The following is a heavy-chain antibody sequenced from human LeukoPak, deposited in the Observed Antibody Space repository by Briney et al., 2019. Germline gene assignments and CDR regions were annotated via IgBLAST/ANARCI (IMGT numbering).Heavy chain of an antibody. CDR1: GFTFSSYW. Sequence: GGSLRLSCAASGFTFSSYWMSWVRQAPGKGLKWVANIKQDGSEKYYVDSVKGRFTISRDNAKNSLYLQMNSLRAEDTAVYYCARARVLNSGSEDYWGQGTLVTVSS. CDR2: IKQDGSEK. V-gene: IGHV3-7*01. D-gene: IGHD1-26*01. CDR3: ARARVLNSGSEDY. J-gene: IGHJ4*02.